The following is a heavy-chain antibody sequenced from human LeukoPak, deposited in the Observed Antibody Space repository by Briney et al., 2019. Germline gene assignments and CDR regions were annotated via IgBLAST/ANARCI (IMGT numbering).Heavy chain of an antibody. D-gene: IGHD2-21*02. CDR1: GFDFSSYS. Sequence: GGSLRLSCAASGFDFSSYSMNWLRQASGKGQGWISYISSRGGTIYSADSVKGRFTISRDNARNSLYLQMNILRAEDTALYYCAREGGHCGGDCYPDAFDIWGQGTMVTVSS. CDR3: AREGGHCGGDCYPDAFDI. V-gene: IGHV3-48*01. J-gene: IGHJ3*02. CDR2: ISSRGGTI.